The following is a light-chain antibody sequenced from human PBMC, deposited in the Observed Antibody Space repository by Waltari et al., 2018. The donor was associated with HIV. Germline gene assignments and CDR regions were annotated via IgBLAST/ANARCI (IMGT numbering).Light chain of an antibody. Sequence: DIVMTQSPDSLALSLGERANTNCKCKRSLLHSPNNRNYLAWYQQKPGQSPRLLLYWASTRESGVPARFIGGGSETDFTLTITNVQAEDAAVYYCHQYFSVFPSTFGGGTTVEI. CDR3: HQYFSVFPST. CDR2: WAS. J-gene: IGKJ4*01. V-gene: IGKV4-1*01. CDR1: RSLLHSPNNRNY.